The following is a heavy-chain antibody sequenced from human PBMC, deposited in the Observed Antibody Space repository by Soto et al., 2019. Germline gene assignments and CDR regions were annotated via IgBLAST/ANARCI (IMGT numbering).Heavy chain of an antibody. V-gene: IGHV3-11*06. J-gene: IGHJ4*02. D-gene: IGHD3-10*01. Sequence: QVQLVESGGGLVKPGGSLRLSCAASGFPFSDYYMNWIRQAPGKGLEWVSFINNSSIYTNYADSVKGRFTISRDTTKNSLYLQMNSLRPEDTAVYYCVRDISPNNFASGSYIYWGQGILVTVSS. CDR3: VRDISPNNFASGSYIY. CDR1: GFPFSDYY. CDR2: INNSSIYT.